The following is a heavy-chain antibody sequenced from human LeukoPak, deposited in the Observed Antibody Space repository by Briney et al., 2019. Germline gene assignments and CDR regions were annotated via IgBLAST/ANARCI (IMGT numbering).Heavy chain of an antibody. CDR3: ARLRTTVTTLGGYYYYYMDV. J-gene: IGHJ6*03. Sequence: GESLQISCKGSGYSFTSYWIGWVRQMPGKGLEWMGIIYPGDSDTRYSPSFQGQVTISADKSISTAYLQWSSLKASDTAMYYCARLRTTVTTLGGYYYYYMDVWGKGTTVTVSS. D-gene: IGHD4-17*01. CDR2: IYPGDSDT. V-gene: IGHV5-51*01. CDR1: GYSFTSYW.